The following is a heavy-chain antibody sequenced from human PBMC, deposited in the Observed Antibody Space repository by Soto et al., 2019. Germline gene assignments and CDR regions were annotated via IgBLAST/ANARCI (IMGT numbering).Heavy chain of an antibody. CDR3: ARGGQFGYGGKENAFDI. J-gene: IGHJ3*02. D-gene: IGHD4-17*01. Sequence: SETLSLPCTGSGRPLSSGGYHWSWIRQHPGKGLEWIGYIYYSGSTYYNPSLKSRVTISVDTSKKQFSLKLSSVTAADTAVYYCARGGQFGYGGKENAFDIWGQGTMVTVSS. CDR2: IYYSGST. CDR1: GRPLSSGGYH. V-gene: IGHV4-31*03.